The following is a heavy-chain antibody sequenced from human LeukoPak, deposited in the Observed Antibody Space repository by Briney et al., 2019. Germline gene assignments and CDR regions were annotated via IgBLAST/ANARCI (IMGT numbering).Heavy chain of an antibody. V-gene: IGHV4-34*01. D-gene: IGHD3-3*01. CDR2: INHSGST. J-gene: IGHJ4*02. Sequence: SETLSLTCAVYGGSFSGYYWSWIRQPPGKGLEWIGEINHSGSTNYNPSLKSRVTISVDTSKNQFSLKLSSVTAADTAVYYCAREDSPTYYDFWSGYYGNYYFDYWGQGTLVTVSS. CDR1: GGSFSGYY. CDR3: AREDSPTYYDFWSGYYGNYYFDY.